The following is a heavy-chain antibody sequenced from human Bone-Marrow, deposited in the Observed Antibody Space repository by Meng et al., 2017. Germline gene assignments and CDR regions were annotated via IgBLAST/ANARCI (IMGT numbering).Heavy chain of an antibody. CDR2: IWYDGNSE. V-gene: IGHV3-33*08. J-gene: IGHJ4*02. CDR1: GFTFSNAW. D-gene: IGHD5-12*01. CDR3: ARDGPHYDVDY. Sequence: GESLKISCAASGFTFSNAWMTWVRQAPGKGLEWVAVIWYDGNSEYSADSVKGRFTISRDNARNTVYLQINSLRAEDTAVYYCARDGPHYDVDYWGQGTLVTVSS.